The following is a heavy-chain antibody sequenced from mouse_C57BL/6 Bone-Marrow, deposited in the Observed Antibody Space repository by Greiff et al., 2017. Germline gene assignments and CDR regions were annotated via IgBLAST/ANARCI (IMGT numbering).Heavy chain of an antibody. CDR2: IYPGSGRT. Sequence: QVQLQQPGAELVKPGASVKMSCKASGYTFTSYWIPWVKQRPGHGLAWIGDIYPGSGRTNYNEKFQLKATLTVDTSSSTAYMQLSSLTSEDSAVYYCARGWLLFDYWGQGTTLTVSS. D-gene: IGHD2-3*01. V-gene: IGHV1-55*01. J-gene: IGHJ2*01. CDR1: GYTFTSYW. CDR3: ARGWLLFDY.